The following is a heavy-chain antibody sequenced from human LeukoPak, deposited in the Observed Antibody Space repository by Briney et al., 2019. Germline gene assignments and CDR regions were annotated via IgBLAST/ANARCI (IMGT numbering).Heavy chain of an antibody. V-gene: IGHV3-30*18. D-gene: IGHD6-19*01. CDR1: GFIFSSYG. CDR3: AKKAVAGTVLNDY. J-gene: IGHJ4*02. Sequence: PGRSLRLSCAASGFIFSSYGMHWVRQAAGKGREWVAVMSYDGSNKYYADSVKGRFTISRDNSKNTLYLQMNSLRAEDTAVYYCAKKAVAGTVLNDYWGQGTLVTVSS. CDR2: MSYDGSNK.